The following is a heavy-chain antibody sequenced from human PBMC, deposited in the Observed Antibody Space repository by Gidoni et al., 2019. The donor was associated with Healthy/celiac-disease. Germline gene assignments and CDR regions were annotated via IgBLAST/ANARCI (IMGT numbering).Heavy chain of an antibody. V-gene: IGHV5-51*01. CDR3: ARQSSYCSGGSCYSYYFDY. J-gene: IGHJ4*02. CDR2: IYPGDSDT. CDR1: GYSFTSYW. D-gene: IGHD2-15*01. Sequence: EVQLVQSGAAVNQPGESLKISCKGSGYSFTSYWIGWVRQMPGKGLEWLGIIYPGDSDTRYSPSFQGQVTISADKSISTAYLQWSSLKASDTAMYYCARQSSYCSGGSCYSYYFDYWGQGTLVTVSS.